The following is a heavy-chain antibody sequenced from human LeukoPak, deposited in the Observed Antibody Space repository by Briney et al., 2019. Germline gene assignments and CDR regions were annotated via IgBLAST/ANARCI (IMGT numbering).Heavy chain of an antibody. Sequence: GSLRLSCVMSGFPFRNYAMNWVRQAPGKGLEWVSDISTGSDSTYHIESVRGRFTFSRDNSKDTPSLQMASLRAEDTAVYYCAKVGIRISLIVVVFTTADDWYFDLWGRGTLVTVSS. D-gene: IGHD3-22*01. CDR1: GFPFRNYA. CDR2: ISTGSDST. J-gene: IGHJ2*01. V-gene: IGHV3-23*01. CDR3: AKVGIRISLIVVVFTTADDWYFDL.